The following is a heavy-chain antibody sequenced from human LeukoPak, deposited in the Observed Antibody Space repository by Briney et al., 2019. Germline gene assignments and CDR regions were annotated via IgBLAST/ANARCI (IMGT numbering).Heavy chain of an antibody. CDR2: IYYIGST. CDR1: GGSISSYY. CDR3: ARGGYYGSGNDFRFDP. J-gene: IGHJ5*02. Sequence: SETLSLTCTVSGGSISSYYCSWIRQPPGKGLEWIGYIYYIGSTYYKPSLKSRVTISVDTSKNQFSLKLSSVTAADTAVYYCARGGYYGSGNDFRFDPWGQGTLVTVSS. D-gene: IGHD3-10*01. V-gene: IGHV4-59*01.